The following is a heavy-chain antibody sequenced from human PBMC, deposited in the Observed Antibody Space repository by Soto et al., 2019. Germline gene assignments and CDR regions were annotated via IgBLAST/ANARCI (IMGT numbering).Heavy chain of an antibody. J-gene: IGHJ5*02. CDR2: ISSSGSTI. V-gene: IGHV3-11*01. CDR1: GFTFSDYY. Sequence: GGSLRLSCAASGFTFSDYYMSWIRQAPGKGLEWVSYISSSGSTIYYADSVKGRFTISRDNAKNSLYLQMNSLRAEDTAVYYCARVAVAGTPGWFDPWGQGTLVTVSS. CDR3: ARVAVAGTPGWFDP. D-gene: IGHD6-19*01.